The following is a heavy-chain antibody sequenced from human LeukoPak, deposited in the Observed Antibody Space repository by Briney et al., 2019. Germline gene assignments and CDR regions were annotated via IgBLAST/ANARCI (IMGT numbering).Heavy chain of an antibody. CDR1: GFTFSDYY. CDR2: ISSSGSTI. Sequence: PGGSLRLSCAASGFTFSDYYMSWIRQAPGKGLEWVSYISSSGSTIYYADSVKGRFTISRDNSKNTLYLQMNSLRAEDTAVYYCAKSVMVPSDAFDIWGQGTMVTVSS. V-gene: IGHV3-11*01. CDR3: AKSVMVPSDAFDI. J-gene: IGHJ3*02. D-gene: IGHD4/OR15-4a*01.